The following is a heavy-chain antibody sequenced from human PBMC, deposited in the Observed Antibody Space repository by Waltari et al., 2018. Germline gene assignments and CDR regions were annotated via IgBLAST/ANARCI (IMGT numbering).Heavy chain of an antibody. Sequence: EVQVVESGGGLVQPGGSLRLSCVASGFSFSTYEMNWVRQGPGKGLEWDAYITGSGRTIYYADYVKCRFTISRDSAKNSLYLQMNSLTVEDTAVYYCAREYTSSSGDAFDIWGQGTMVIVSS. CDR2: ITGSGRTI. CDR3: AREYTSSSGDAFDI. CDR1: GFSFSTYE. V-gene: IGHV3-48*03. D-gene: IGHD6-6*01. J-gene: IGHJ3*02.